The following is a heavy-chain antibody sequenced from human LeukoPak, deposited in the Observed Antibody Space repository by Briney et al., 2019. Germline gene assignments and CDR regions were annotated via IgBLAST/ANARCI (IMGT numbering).Heavy chain of an antibody. D-gene: IGHD3-3*01. J-gene: IGHJ4*02. V-gene: IGHV4-34*01. Sequence: PSETLSLTCAVYGGSFSGYYWSWIRQPPGKGLEWIGEINHSGSTNYNPSLKSRVTISVDTSKNQFSLKLSSVTAADTAVYYCARGRPSNDFWSDYYGAGTYFDYWGQGTLVTVSS. CDR2: INHSGST. CDR3: ARGRPSNDFWSDYYGAGTYFDY. CDR1: GGSFSGYY.